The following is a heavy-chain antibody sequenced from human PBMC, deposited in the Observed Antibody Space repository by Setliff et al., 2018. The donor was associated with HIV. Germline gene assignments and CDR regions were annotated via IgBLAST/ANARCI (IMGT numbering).Heavy chain of an antibody. V-gene: IGHV1-24*01. CDR3: ATIPAVRVRRHRGFV. Sequence: ASVKVSCKVSGDTLAELSMHWVRQTLGKGLEWMGGFDPDTDETIYAPRFQDRVTMTEDTSTSTAFMELSSLRSADTAVYYCATIPAVRVRRHRGFVWGQGTLVTVSS. CDR1: GDTLAELS. J-gene: IGHJ4*02. CDR2: FDPDTDET. D-gene: IGHD3-10*01.